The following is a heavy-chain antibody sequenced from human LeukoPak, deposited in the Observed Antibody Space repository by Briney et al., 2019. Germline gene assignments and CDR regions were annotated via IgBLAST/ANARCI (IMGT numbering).Heavy chain of an antibody. CDR1: GFTFNNCA. V-gene: IGHV3-23*01. Sequence: GGSLRLSCAASGFTFNNCAMSWVRQAPGKGLEWVSTISGSDDNTYYADSVKGRFTISRDISKNTLYLQMNSLRADDTAVYYCANDFDHWGQGTLVTVSS. J-gene: IGHJ4*02. CDR2: ISGSDDNT. CDR3: ANDFDH.